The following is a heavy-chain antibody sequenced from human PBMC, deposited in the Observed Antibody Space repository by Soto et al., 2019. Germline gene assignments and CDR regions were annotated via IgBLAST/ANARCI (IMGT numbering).Heavy chain of an antibody. CDR1: GFTFNNYA. Sequence: EVQLLESGGGLVQPGGSLRLSCAASGFTFNNYAMNWVRQAPGKGLEWVSAISGGGDTTSYADSVKGRFTVSRDGSKNTLYLQMSSLRAEDTDLYYCAKGRGGSGSLTPRVDFWGQGTLVTVSS. CDR2: ISGGGDTT. D-gene: IGHD3-10*01. CDR3: AKGRGGSGSLTPRVDF. J-gene: IGHJ4*02. V-gene: IGHV3-23*01.